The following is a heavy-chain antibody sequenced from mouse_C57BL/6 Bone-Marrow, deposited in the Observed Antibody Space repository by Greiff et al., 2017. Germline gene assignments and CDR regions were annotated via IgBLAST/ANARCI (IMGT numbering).Heavy chain of an antibody. D-gene: IGHD1-1*01. Sequence: VQLQQPGAELVRPGTSVKLSCKASGYTFTSYWMHWVKQRPGQGLEWIGVIDPSDSYTNYNQKFKGKATLTVDKSSSTAYMELRSLTSEDSAVYYCTDYYCGSSAWFAYWGQGTLVTVSA. CDR3: TDYYCGSSAWFAY. CDR1: GYTFTSYW. CDR2: IDPSDSYT. V-gene: IGHV1-59*01. J-gene: IGHJ3*01.